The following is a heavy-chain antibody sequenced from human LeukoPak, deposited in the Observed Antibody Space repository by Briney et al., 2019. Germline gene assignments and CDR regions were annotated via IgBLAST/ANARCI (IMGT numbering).Heavy chain of an antibody. CDR1: GFTVSSNY. V-gene: IGHV3-53*01. CDR3: ARVNTGEGYYYYYMDV. J-gene: IGHJ6*03. D-gene: IGHD7-27*01. CDR2: IYSGGST. Sequence: GGPLRLSCAASGFTVSSNYVSWVRQAPGRGLEWVSVIYSGGSTYYADSVKGRFTISRDNSKNTLYLQMNSLRAEDTAVYYCARVNTGEGYYYYYMDVWGKGTTVTVSS.